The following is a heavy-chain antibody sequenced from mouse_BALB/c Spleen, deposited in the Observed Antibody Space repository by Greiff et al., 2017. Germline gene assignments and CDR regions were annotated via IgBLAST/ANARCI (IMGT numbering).Heavy chain of an antibody. CDR2: ISSGCST. Sequence: EVKLVESGGGLVKPGGSLKLSCAASGFTFSSYAMSWVRQTPEKRLEWVAAISSGCSTYYPDSVKGRFTISRDNARKILYLQMSSLRSEDTAMYYCAYVYDAGDYWGQGTTLTVSS. J-gene: IGHJ2*01. V-gene: IGHV5-6-5*01. CDR3: AYVYDAGDY. D-gene: IGHD2-2*01. CDR1: GFTFSSYA.